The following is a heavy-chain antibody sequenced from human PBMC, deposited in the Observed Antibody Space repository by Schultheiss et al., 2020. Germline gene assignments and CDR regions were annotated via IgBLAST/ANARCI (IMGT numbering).Heavy chain of an antibody. Sequence: LETLSLTCTVSGGSISSYYWNWIRQPPGKGLEWIGYIFDSGSTNYNPSLKSRVTISVDTSKNQFSLKLSSVTAADTAVYYCASHNSWYYFDYWGQGTLVTVSS. D-gene: IGHD6-13*01. J-gene: IGHJ4*02. CDR2: IFDSGST. CDR3: ASHNSWYYFDY. V-gene: IGHV4-59*08. CDR1: GGSISSYY.